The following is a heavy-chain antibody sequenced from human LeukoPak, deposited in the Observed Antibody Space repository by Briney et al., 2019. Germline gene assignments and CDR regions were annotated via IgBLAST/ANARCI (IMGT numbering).Heavy chain of an antibody. Sequence: SETLSLTCTVSGGSISSSSYYWGWIRQPPGKGLEWIGSIYYSGSTYYNPSLKSRVTISVDTSKDQFSLKLRSVTAADTAVYYCARPRTRLAWFDPWGQGTLVTVSS. D-gene: IGHD6-19*01. CDR2: IYYSGST. J-gene: IGHJ5*02. CDR1: GGSISSSSYY. V-gene: IGHV4-39*01. CDR3: ARPRTRLAWFDP.